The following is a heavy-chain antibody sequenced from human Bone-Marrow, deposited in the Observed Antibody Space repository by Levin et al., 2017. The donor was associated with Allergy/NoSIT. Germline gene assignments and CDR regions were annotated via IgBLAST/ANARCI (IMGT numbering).Heavy chain of an antibody. J-gene: IGHJ5*02. CDR1: GFTFSDNW. CDR2: ISSDGTDV. V-gene: IGHV3-74*01. Sequence: QPGGSLRLSCVTSGFTFSDNWFHWVRQRPGKGLVWVSRISSDGTDVKYGDSVKGRFTVSRDDARNTLYLEMNSLRVDDTAVYYCARDSYSSATAWGPGILVTVSS. D-gene: IGHD3-10*01. CDR3: ARDSYSSATA.